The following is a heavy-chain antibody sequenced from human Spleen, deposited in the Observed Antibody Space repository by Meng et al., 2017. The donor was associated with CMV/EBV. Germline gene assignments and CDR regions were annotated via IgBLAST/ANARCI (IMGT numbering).Heavy chain of an antibody. Sequence: QVQLQEAGPGLVKPSQTLSPTCTVSGGSISSGDYYWSWIRQPPGKGLEWIGYIYYSGSTYYNPSLKSRVTISVDTSKNQFSLKLSSVTAADTAVYYCARDMIVSGAFDYWGQGTLVTVSS. V-gene: IGHV4-30-4*08. D-gene: IGHD3-22*01. CDR3: ARDMIVSGAFDY. CDR1: GGSISSGDYY. J-gene: IGHJ4*02. CDR2: IYYSGST.